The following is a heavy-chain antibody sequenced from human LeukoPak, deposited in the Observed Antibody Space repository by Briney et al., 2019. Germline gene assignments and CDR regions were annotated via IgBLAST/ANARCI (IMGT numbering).Heavy chain of an antibody. J-gene: IGHJ6*02. CDR1: GYTFTSYG. V-gene: IGHV1-18*01. Sequence: ASVKVSCKASGYTFTSYGISWVRQAPGQGLEWMGWINAYNGNTNYAQKLQGRVTMTTDTSTSTAYMELRSLRSDDTAVYYCARVNGIAAAGPPYYGMDVWGQGTTVTVSS. D-gene: IGHD6-13*01. CDR2: INAYNGNT. CDR3: ARVNGIAAAGPPYYGMDV.